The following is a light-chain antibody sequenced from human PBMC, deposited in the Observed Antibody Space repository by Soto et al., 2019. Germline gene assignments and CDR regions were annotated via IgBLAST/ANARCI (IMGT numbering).Light chain of an antibody. Sequence: EIVLTQSPGTLSLSPGERAALSCRASQSVSSSYFAWYQQKPGQAPRLLIYGVSSRVTGIPDRFTGSGSGTDFTLTISRLEPEDFAVYYCQQYGSSPPGTFGQGTKVEIK. CDR1: QSVSSSY. V-gene: IGKV3-20*01. CDR2: GVS. CDR3: QQYGSSPPGT. J-gene: IGKJ1*01.